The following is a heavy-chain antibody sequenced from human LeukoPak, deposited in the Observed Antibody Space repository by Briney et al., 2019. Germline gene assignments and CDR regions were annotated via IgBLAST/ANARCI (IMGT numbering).Heavy chain of an antibody. J-gene: IGHJ4*02. CDR3: AREGGDY. D-gene: IGHD2-15*01. V-gene: IGHV3-NL1*01. CDR1: GFTFSSYG. Sequence: GGSLRLSCAASGFTFSSYGMHWVRQAPGKGLEWVSVIYSGGSTYYADSVKGRFTISRDNSKNTLYLQMNSLRAEDTAVYYCAREGGDYWGQGTLVTVSS. CDR2: IYSGGST.